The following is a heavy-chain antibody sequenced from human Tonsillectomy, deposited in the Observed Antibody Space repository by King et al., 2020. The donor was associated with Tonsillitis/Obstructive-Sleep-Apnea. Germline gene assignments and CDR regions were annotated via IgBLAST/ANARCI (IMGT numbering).Heavy chain of an antibody. CDR2: ISSSSSYI. V-gene: IGHV3-21*01. D-gene: IGHD6-6*01. Sequence: VQLVESGGGLVKPGGSLRLSCAASGFTFSSYSMNWVRQAPGKGLEWVSSISSSSSYIYYADSVKGRFTISRDNAKNSLYLQMNSLRAEDTAVYYCARGGPWAARHPYFDYWGQGTLVTVSS. CDR3: ARGGPWAARHPYFDY. J-gene: IGHJ4*02. CDR1: GFTFSSYS.